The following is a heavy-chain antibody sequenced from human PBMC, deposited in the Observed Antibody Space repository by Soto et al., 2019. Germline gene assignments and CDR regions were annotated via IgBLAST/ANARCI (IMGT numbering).Heavy chain of an antibody. V-gene: IGHV4-61*08. CDR2: IYNSEST. J-gene: IGHJ4*02. Sequence: PSETLSLTCAVSGGSISSGGYSWSWIRQPPGKGLEWIGHIYNSESTNYIPSLKSRVTISADTSKSQFSLKLTSMTAADTAVYFCARVKGSTYGYDPRYYFDYWGQGTLVTVSS. CDR1: GGSISSGGYS. D-gene: IGHD5-18*01. CDR3: ARVKGSTYGYDPRYYFDY.